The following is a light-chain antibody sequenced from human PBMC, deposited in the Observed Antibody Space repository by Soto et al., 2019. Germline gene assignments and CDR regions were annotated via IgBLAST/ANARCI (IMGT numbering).Light chain of an antibody. CDR3: QQHINWIT. Sequence: EIVLTHSPATLSLSPGERATLSCRASQSVSSYLAWYQQKPGQAPRLFIYDASNRATGIPARFSGSGSGTDFTPTISSLETEDFAVYYCQQHINWITSGQGTRPEI. V-gene: IGKV3-11*01. J-gene: IGKJ5*01. CDR1: QSVSSY. CDR2: DAS.